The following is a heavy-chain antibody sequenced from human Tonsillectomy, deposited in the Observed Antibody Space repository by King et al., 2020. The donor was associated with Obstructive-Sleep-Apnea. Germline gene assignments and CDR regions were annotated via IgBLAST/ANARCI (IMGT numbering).Heavy chain of an antibody. Sequence: QLVQSGAEVKKPGASVKVSCKASGYTFTSYGISWVRQAPGQGLEWMGWISAYNGNTNYAQKLQGRVTMTTDTSTSTAYMELRSLRSDDTAVYYCARAYVAYYDFWSGYFPDYWGQGTLVTVSS. CDR3: ARAYVAYYDFWSGYFPDY. D-gene: IGHD3-3*01. CDR2: ISAYNGNT. J-gene: IGHJ4*02. CDR1: GYTFTSYG. V-gene: IGHV1-18*04.